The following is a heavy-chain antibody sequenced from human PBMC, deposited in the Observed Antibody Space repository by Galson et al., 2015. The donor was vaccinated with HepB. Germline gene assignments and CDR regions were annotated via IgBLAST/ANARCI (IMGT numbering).Heavy chain of an antibody. CDR3: ARGRRYCSGGSCYGGNGMDV. J-gene: IGHJ6*02. D-gene: IGHD2-15*01. V-gene: IGHV1-69*06. CDR1: GGTFSSYA. CDR2: IIPIFGTA. Sequence: SVKVSCKASGGTFSSYAISWVRQAPGQGLEWMGGIIPIFGTANYAQKFQGRVTITADKSTSTAYMELSSLRSEDTAVYYCARGRRYCSGGSCYGGNGMDVWGQGTTVTVSS.